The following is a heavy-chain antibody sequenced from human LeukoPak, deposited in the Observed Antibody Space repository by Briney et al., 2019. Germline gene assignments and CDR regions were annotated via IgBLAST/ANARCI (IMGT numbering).Heavy chain of an antibody. V-gene: IGHV1-46*01. CDR1: GYIFTSYN. Sequence: GASVKVSCKASGYIFTSYNIYWVRQAPGQGLEWMGIINPSGGSTNYAQKFQGRVTMTTDTSTSTAYMELSRLRFDDTAVYYCARNKEGKSLDYWGQGTLVTVSS. J-gene: IGHJ4*02. CDR3: ARNKEGKSLDY. CDR2: INPSGGST.